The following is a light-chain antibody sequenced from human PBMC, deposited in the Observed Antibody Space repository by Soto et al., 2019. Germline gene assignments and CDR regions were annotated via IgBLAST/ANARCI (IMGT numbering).Light chain of an antibody. CDR1: SSDVGRYNR. CDR2: EVT. J-gene: IGLJ1*01. Sequence: QSVLTQPPSVSGSPGQSVTISCTGTSSDVGRYNRVSWYQQPPGTAPKLLIYEVTDRPSGVSNRFSGSKSGNTASLTISGLQAEDEAEYYCSSYTDINTRACVFGTGTKVTVL. CDR3: SSYTDINTRACV. V-gene: IGLV2-18*02.